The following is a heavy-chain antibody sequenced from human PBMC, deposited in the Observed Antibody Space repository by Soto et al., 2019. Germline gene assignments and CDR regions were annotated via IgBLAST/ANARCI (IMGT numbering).Heavy chain of an antibody. Sequence: QVQLVQSGAEVKKPGSSVKVSCKASGGTFSSYTISWVRQAPGQGLEWMGRIIPILGIANYAQKFQGRVTNTADKSKSTAYMELSSLRSEDTAVYYCARVYRGKEGYGMDVWGQGTTVTVSS. D-gene: IGHD3-10*01. V-gene: IGHV1-69*02. CDR2: IIPILGIA. CDR1: GGTFSSYT. CDR3: ARVYRGKEGYGMDV. J-gene: IGHJ6*02.